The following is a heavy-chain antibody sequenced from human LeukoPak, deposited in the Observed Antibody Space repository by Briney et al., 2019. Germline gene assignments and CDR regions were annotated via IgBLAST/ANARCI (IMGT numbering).Heavy chain of an antibody. CDR2: ISYDGSNK. Sequence: GRSLRLSCAASGFTFSNYGMHWVRQAPGKGLEWVAVISYDGSNKFYADSVKGRFTISRDNSKNTLYLQMNSLRAEDTAAYYCARDRQPYYHYYGMDVWGQGTTVTVSS. D-gene: IGHD6-6*01. V-gene: IGHV3-30*03. J-gene: IGHJ6*02. CDR1: GFTFSNYG. CDR3: ARDRQPYYHYYGMDV.